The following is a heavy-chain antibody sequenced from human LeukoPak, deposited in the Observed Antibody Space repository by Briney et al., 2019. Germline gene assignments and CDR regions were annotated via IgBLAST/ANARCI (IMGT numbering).Heavy chain of an antibody. CDR1: GYTLTELS. Sequence: ASVKVSCKVSGYTLTELSMHWVRQAPGQGLEWMGWINPNSGGTNYAQKFQGRVTMTRDTSISTAYTELSRLRSEDTAVYYCARDRKETYSGSYYAAFDIWGQGTMVTVSS. V-gene: IGHV1-2*02. CDR3: ARDRKETYSGSYYAAFDI. D-gene: IGHD1-26*01. CDR2: INPNSGGT. J-gene: IGHJ3*02.